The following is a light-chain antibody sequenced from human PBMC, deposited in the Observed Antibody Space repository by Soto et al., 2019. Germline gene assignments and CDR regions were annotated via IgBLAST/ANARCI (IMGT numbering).Light chain of an antibody. Sequence: QSALTQPASVSGSRGQSITISCIGTSSDVGAYNYVSWYLQHPGKAPKLIIYEVSNRPSGVSNRFSGSKSGTTASLTISGLQAEDDADYFCCSYEGTYTSFVFGTGTKLTVL. CDR2: EVS. CDR3: CSYEGTYTSFV. V-gene: IGLV2-14*01. CDR1: SSDVGAYNY. J-gene: IGLJ1*01.